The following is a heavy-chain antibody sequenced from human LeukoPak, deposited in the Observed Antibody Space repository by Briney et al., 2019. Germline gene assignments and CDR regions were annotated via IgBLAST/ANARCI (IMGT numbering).Heavy chain of an antibody. Sequence: PGGSLRLSCAASGFTVSSNYMSWVRQAPGKGLEWVSVIYSGGSTYYADSVKGRFTISRDNSKNTLYLQMNSLRAEDTAVYYCARGRDSGSYYDLYYFDYWGQGTLVTVSS. J-gene: IGHJ4*02. V-gene: IGHV3-66*01. CDR2: IYSGGST. D-gene: IGHD1-26*01. CDR3: ARGRDSGSYYDLYYFDY. CDR1: GFTVSSNY.